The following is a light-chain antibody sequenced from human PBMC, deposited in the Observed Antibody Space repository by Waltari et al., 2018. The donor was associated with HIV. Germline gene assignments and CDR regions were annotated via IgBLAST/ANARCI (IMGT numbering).Light chain of an antibody. CDR2: EVS. CDR3: ISYTTSSNPYV. J-gene: IGLJ1*01. V-gene: IGLV2-14*01. CDR1: SSDVGGSNF. Sequence: QSALTQPASVSGSPGQSITISCTGTSSDVGGSNFVSWYQQYPGKAPKLMIYEVSNRPSGVSDRFSGSKSANTASLTISGLRAEDEADYYCISYTTSSNPYVLGTGTTVTVL.